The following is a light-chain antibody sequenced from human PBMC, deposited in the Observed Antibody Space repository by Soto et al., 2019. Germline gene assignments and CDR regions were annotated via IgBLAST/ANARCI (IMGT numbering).Light chain of an antibody. J-gene: IGKJ3*01. Sequence: EIVLTQSPATLSLSPGERATLSCRASQSVGSDLAWYQQKPGQAPRPLIYGASKRAPGVSARFSGSGSGTDFTLTISSLEPEDFAVFHCLQRSIGFTFGPGTKVDIK. CDR2: GAS. CDR3: LQRSIGFT. CDR1: QSVGSD. V-gene: IGKV3-11*01.